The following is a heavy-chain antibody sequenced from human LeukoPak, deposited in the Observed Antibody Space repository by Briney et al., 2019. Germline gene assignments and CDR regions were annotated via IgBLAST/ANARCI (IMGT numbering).Heavy chain of an antibody. V-gene: IGHV3-30*02. CDR3: AKDRGYYLDY. Sequence: GGALRLSRAPSGFTFSSYGMHWVRQAPGKGLEGVAFIRYDGRNKYYADTLKGRFTISSDNSQNTLYLKMNSLRAEDTAVYYCAKDRGYYLDYWGQGTLVTVSS. CDR2: IRYDGRNK. CDR1: GFTFSSYG. J-gene: IGHJ4*02.